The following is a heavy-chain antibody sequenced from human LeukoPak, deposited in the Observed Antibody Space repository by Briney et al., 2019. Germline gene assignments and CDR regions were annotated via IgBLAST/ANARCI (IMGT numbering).Heavy chain of an antibody. CDR3: ARGGWELRYNWFDP. V-gene: IGHV1-2*02. Sequence: ASVKVSCKASGYTFTGYYMHWVRQAPGHGLEWMGWINPNSGGTNYAQKFQGRVTMTRDTSISTAYMELSRLRSDDTAVYYCARGGWELRYNWFDPWGQGTLVTVSS. D-gene: IGHD1-26*01. CDR2: INPNSGGT. CDR1: GYTFTGYY. J-gene: IGHJ5*02.